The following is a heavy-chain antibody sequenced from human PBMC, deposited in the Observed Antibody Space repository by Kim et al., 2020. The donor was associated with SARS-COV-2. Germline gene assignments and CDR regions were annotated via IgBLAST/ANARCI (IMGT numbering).Heavy chain of an antibody. CDR1: GYRFIDYE. J-gene: IGHJ4*02. V-gene: IGHV1-2*06. D-gene: IGHD1-26*01. CDR2: INPNSGGT. Sequence: ASVKVSCKASGYRFIDYEMDWLRQAPGQGLEWMGRINPNSGGTEFAQKFQGRVTMTRDTSINTVYMELSRLTSDDTAVYYCARDYWGSYEVWGQGTLITVSS. CDR3: ARDYWGSYEV.